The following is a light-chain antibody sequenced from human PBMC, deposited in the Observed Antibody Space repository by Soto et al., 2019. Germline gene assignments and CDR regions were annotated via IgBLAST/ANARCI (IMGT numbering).Light chain of an antibody. V-gene: IGLV2-14*03. CDR1: SSDIGGYNF. J-gene: IGLJ1*01. CDR2: DVS. Sequence: ALTQPASVSGSPGQSIPISCTGTSSDIGGYNFVSWYQHHPGKAPKLLIHDVSNRPSGVSSRFSGSKSGNTASLTISGLQAEDEADYYCNSYRTVSTYVFGTGTKVTVL. CDR3: NSYRTVSTYV.